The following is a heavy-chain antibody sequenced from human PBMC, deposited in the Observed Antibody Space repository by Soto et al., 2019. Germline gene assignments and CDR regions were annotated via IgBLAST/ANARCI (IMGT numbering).Heavy chain of an antibody. J-gene: IGHJ4*02. D-gene: IGHD1-26*01. CDR1: GGSISSYY. V-gene: IGHV4-59*08. CDR3: ARRWGAAVDY. CDR2: IYYSGST. Sequence: QVQLQESGPGLGKPSATLSRTCTVSGGSISSYYWSWIRQPPGKGLEWIGYIYYSGSTNDNPSLKGRVTISVDTSKNQFSLKLSSVTAADTAVYYCARRWGAAVDYWCQGTLVTFPS.